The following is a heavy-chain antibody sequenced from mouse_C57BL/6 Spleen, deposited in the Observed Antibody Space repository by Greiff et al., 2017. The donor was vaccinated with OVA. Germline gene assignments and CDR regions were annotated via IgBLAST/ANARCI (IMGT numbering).Heavy chain of an antibody. V-gene: IGHV2-5*01. CDR3: AKAYGSVYWYFDV. D-gene: IGHD1-1*01. CDR2: IWRGGST. CDR1: GFSLTSYG. Sequence: VQRVESGPGLVQPSQSLSITCTVSGFSLTSYGVHWVRQSPGKGLEWLGVIWRGGSTDYNAAFMSRLSITKDNSKSQVFFKMNSLQADDTAIYYCAKAYGSVYWYFDVWGTGTTVTVSS. J-gene: IGHJ1*03.